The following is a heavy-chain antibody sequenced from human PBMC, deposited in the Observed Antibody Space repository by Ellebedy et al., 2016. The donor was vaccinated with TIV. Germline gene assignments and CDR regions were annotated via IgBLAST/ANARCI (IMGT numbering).Heavy chain of an antibody. CDR1: GGSFSGYF. Sequence: MPSETLSLTCAVSGGSFSGYFWGWIRQPPGKGLEWIGSLNYGGESYFDPSLKSRVTMSLDTSKNQFSLKVNSVTAADTAIYYCASHRGFYSGWSFDYWGQGTLITVSS. CDR3: ASHRGFYSGWSFDY. J-gene: IGHJ4*02. V-gene: IGHV4-34*01. CDR2: LNYGGES. D-gene: IGHD5-12*01.